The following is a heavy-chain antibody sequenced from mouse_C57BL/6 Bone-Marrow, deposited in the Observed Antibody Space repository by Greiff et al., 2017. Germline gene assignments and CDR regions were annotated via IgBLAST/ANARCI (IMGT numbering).Heavy chain of an antibody. Sequence: DVKLVESGGGLVQPGGSLSLSCAASGFTFTDYYMSWVRQPPGKALEWLGFIRNKANGYTTEYSASVKGRFTISRDNSQSILYLQMNALRAEVSATDCWARSLYRRSKGGFDYWGQGTTLTVAS. V-gene: IGHV7-3*01. CDR1: GFTFTDYY. D-gene: IGHD2-12*01. CDR3: ARSLYRRSKGGFDY. CDR2: IRNKANGYTT. J-gene: IGHJ2*01.